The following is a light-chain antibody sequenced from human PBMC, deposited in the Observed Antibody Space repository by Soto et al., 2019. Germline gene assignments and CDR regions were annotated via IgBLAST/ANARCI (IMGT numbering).Light chain of an antibody. J-gene: IGKJ1*01. CDR3: QQRSNWPPWT. Sequence: EIVLTQSPATLSLSPRERATLSCRASQSVSSYLAWYHQKPGQAPRLLIYDASNRATGIPARFSGSGSGTDFTLTISSLEPEDFAVYYCQQRSNWPPWTFGQGTKVDIK. CDR2: DAS. V-gene: IGKV3-11*01. CDR1: QSVSSY.